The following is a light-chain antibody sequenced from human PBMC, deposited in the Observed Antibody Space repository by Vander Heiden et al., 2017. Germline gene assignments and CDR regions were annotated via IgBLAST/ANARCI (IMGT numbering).Light chain of an antibody. CDR2: KAS. V-gene: IGKV1-5*03. CDR1: QSISSW. Sequence: DIQMTQSPSTLSASVGDRVTITCRASQSISSWLAWYQQKPGKAPKLLIYKASSLERGVPSRFSGSGSGTEFTLTISSLQPDDFATYYCQQYNSDSPRTFGQGTKVEIK. J-gene: IGKJ1*01. CDR3: QQYNSDSPRT.